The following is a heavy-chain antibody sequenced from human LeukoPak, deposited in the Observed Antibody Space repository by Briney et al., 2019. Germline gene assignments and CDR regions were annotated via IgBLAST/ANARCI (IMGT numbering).Heavy chain of an antibody. CDR2: ISGSGSTI. V-gene: IGHV3-48*03. D-gene: IGHD6-13*01. Sequence: GGSLRLSCAASGFTFSSYEMNWVRQAPGKGLEWVSYISGSGSTIYYADSVKGRFTISRDNAKNSLYLQMNSLRAEDTAVYYCARDSLQYSSSWYDSSFDYWGQGTLVTVS. J-gene: IGHJ4*02. CDR1: GFTFSSYE. CDR3: ARDSLQYSSSWYDSSFDY.